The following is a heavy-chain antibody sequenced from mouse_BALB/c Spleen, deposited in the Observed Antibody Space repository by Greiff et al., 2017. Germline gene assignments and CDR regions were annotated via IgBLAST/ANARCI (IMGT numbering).Heavy chain of an antibody. D-gene: IGHD2-2*01. Sequence: VQLQQSGAELVRPGTSVKISCKASGYTFTNYWLGWVKQRPGHGLEWIGDIYPGGGYTNYNEKFKGKATLTADTSSSTAYMQLSSLTSEDSAVYFCAREWLRRGVYYAMDDWGQGTSVTVSS. CDR2: IYPGGGYT. V-gene: IGHV1-63*02. CDR1: GYTFTNYW. J-gene: IGHJ4*01. CDR3: AREWLRRGVYYAMDD.